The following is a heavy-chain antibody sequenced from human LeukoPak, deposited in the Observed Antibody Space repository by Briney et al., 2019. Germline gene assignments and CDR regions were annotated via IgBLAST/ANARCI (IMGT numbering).Heavy chain of an antibody. CDR3: ASTNCSRSSCFGANWFDP. Sequence: SQTLSLTCTVSGASISSGDYYWSWIRQPPGKGLEWIGSIYYSGSTFHYNPSLKSRVAISIDTSKNQFSLSLSSVTAADTAVYYCASTNCSRSSCFGANWFDPWGQGTVVTVSS. D-gene: IGHD2-2*01. J-gene: IGHJ5*02. CDR2: IYYSGST. V-gene: IGHV4-30-4*08. CDR1: GASISSGDYY.